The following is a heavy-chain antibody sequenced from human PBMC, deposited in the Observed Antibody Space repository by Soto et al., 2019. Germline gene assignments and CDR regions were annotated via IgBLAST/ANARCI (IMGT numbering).Heavy chain of an antibody. J-gene: IGHJ5*02. V-gene: IGHV3-21*01. CDR2: ISSGAAYI. Sequence: EVQVVESGGGLVKPGGSLTLSCDFTFSLYSMNWVRQAPGKGLEWVASISSGAAYIKYADSVQGRFTISRDNAKSSVSLQSSSLRVEDTAVYFCTSDEGGSYYSWFHPWGQATQVTVSA. CDR1: TFSLYS. CDR3: TSDEGGSYYSWFHP. D-gene: IGHD1-26*01.